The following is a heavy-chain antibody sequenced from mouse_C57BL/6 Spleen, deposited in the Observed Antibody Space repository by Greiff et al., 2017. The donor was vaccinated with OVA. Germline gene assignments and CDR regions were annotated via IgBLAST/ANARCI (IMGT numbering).Heavy chain of an antibody. CDR1: GFTFSSYA. Sequence: EVHLVESGEGLVKPGGSLKLSCAASGFTFSSYAMSWVRQTPEKRLEWVAYISSGGDYIYYADTVKGRFTISRDNARNTLYLQMSSLKSEDTAMYYCTRADGGSDYFDYWGQGTTLTVSS. CDR2: ISSGGDYI. V-gene: IGHV5-9-1*02. CDR3: TRADGGSDYFDY. D-gene: IGHD1-1*01. J-gene: IGHJ2*01.